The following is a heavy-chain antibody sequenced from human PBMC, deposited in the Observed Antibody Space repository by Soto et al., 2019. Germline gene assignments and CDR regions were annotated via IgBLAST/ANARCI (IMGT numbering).Heavy chain of an antibody. Sequence: ASVKVSCKASGYTFTSYGISWVRQAPGQGLEWMGGISAYNCNTNYAQKLQGRVTMTTDTSTSTDDMELSSQRADDTAGYYCARRYCTSTSCYFPPESSFMVSDNWFDPWGQGTLVTVSS. CDR1: GYTFTSYG. V-gene: IGHV1-18*04. D-gene: IGHD2-2*01. CDR2: ISAYNCNT. CDR3: ARRYCTSTSCYFPPESSFMVSDNWFDP. J-gene: IGHJ5*02.